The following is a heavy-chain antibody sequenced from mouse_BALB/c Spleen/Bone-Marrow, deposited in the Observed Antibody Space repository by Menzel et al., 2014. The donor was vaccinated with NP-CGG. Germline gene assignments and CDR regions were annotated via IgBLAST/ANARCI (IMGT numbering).Heavy chain of an antibody. CDR1: GFTFSSFG. CDR3: ARRDVVYYNFDY. CDR2: ISSGSSTI. V-gene: IGHV5-17*02. D-gene: IGHD2-3*01. J-gene: IGHJ2*01. Sequence: DVKLQESGGGLVQPGGSRKLSCAASGFTFSSFGMHRVRQAPEKGLERVAYISSGSSTIYYADTVKGRFTLSRDNPKNARLLQLPSLRSEDTAMYYCARRDVVYYNFDYLGLCTTLTISS.